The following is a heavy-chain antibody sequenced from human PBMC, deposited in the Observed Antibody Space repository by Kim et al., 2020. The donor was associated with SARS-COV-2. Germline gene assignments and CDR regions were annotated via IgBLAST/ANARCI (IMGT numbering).Heavy chain of an antibody. Sequence: GESLKISCKGSGYSFTSYWIGWVRQMPGKGLEWMGIIYPGDSDTRYSPSFQGQVTISADKSISTAYLQWSSLKASDTAMYYCARLPLLWFGELLPYFDYWGQGTLVTVSS. J-gene: IGHJ4*02. CDR1: GYSFTSYW. D-gene: IGHD3-10*01. CDR3: ARLPLLWFGELLPYFDY. CDR2: IYPGDSDT. V-gene: IGHV5-51*01.